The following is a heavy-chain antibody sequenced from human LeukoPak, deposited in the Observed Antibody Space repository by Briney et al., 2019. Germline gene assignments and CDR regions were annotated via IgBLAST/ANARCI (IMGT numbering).Heavy chain of an antibody. CDR3: ARLFYSSSSETYYFDY. J-gene: IGHJ4*02. D-gene: IGHD6-13*01. CDR1: GGSISSGGYY. CDR2: IYYSGST. Sequence: PSETLSLTCTVSGGSISSGGYYWSWIRQHPGKGLEWIGYIYYSGSTNYNPSLKSRVTISVDTSKNLFSLKLSSVTAADTAVYYCARLFYSSSSETYYFDYWGQGTLVTVSS. V-gene: IGHV4-31*03.